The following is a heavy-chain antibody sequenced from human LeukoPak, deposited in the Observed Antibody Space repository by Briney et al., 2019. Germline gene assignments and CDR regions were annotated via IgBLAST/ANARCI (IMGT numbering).Heavy chain of an antibody. D-gene: IGHD1-26*01. CDR1: GFTFSSHW. V-gene: IGHV3-74*01. CDR2: IKYDASST. CDR3: ARGATYAYYQDY. Sequence: GGSLGLSCADSGFTFSSHWMHWVRQAPGKGLVWVSRIKYDASSTSYADSVKGRFTISRDNAKNTLYLQMNSLRAEDTAVYYCARGATYAYYQDYWGQGTLVTVSS. J-gene: IGHJ4*02.